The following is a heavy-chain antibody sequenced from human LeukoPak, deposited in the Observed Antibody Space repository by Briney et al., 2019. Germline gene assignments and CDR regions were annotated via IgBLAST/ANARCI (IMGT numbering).Heavy chain of an antibody. Sequence: QAGGSLRLSCTASAFTFSSSAFHWVREAPGMGLEWVAVISFDGNNKHYADSVKGRFTVFRDNSRHTLYLQMNSLGPEDTAMYYCATLYDSAGYYRTPNDSWGQGTLVTVSS. D-gene: IGHD3-22*01. CDR1: AFTFSSSA. CDR3: ATLYDSAGYYRTPNDS. CDR2: ISFDGNNK. V-gene: IGHV3-30-3*01. J-gene: IGHJ4*02.